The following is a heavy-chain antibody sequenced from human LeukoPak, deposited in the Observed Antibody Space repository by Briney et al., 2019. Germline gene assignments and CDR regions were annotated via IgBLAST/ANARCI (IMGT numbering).Heavy chain of an antibody. V-gene: IGHV3-48*01. CDR2: ISSSSSTI. CDR1: GFTFSSYS. CDR3: ASYGDYVSGYFDY. J-gene: IGHJ4*02. Sequence: GGSLRLSCAASGFTFSSYSMNWVRQAPGKGLEWVSYISSSSSTIYYADSVKGRFTISRDNAKNSLYLQMNSLRAEGTAVYYCASYGDYVSGYFDYWGQGTLVTVSS. D-gene: IGHD4-17*01.